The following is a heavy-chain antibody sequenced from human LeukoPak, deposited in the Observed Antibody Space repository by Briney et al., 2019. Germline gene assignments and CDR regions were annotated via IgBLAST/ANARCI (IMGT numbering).Heavy chain of an antibody. CDR2: INSDGINT. Sequence: GGSLRLSCAASGFTFSNYWMHWVRQAPGKGLVWVSRINSDGINTSYADSVKGRFTISRDNAKNTLYLQMNSLRAEDTAVYYCAKAGAVVVVVAKYFDYWGQGTLVTVSS. CDR1: GFTFSNYW. V-gene: IGHV3-74*01. J-gene: IGHJ4*02. D-gene: IGHD2-15*01. CDR3: AKAGAVVVVVAKYFDY.